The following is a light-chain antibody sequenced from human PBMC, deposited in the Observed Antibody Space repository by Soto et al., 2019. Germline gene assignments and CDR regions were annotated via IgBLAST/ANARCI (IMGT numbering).Light chain of an antibody. Sequence: IVLTPSPDTLSLSPGETATLSSPPSQTVIRNYLAWHQQKPGQTPRLPVYGASSRATGIPDRFSGSGSGTDFTLTISRLEPEDFAVYYCQQHGTSPITFGQGTRLEIK. CDR3: QQHGTSPIT. CDR2: GAS. J-gene: IGKJ5*01. CDR1: QTVIRNY. V-gene: IGKV3-20*01.